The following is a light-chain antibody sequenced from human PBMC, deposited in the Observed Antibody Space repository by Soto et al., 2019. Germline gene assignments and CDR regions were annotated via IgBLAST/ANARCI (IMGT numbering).Light chain of an antibody. Sequence: QSALTQPPSASGSPGQSVTISCTGTSSDVGSYNYVSWYQQHPGKAPKLIIYEVSKRPSGVPDRFSGSKSGNTASLAVSGLQAEDEADYYCSSYAGSNNFVVFGGGTQLTVL. CDR2: EVS. J-gene: IGLJ2*01. CDR1: SSDVGSYNY. V-gene: IGLV2-8*01. CDR3: SSYAGSNNFVV.